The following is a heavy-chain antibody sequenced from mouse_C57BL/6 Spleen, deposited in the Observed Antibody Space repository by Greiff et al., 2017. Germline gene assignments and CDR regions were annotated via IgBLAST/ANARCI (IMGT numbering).Heavy chain of an antibody. V-gene: IGHV1-26*01. CDR3: ANYDGYFDV. J-gene: IGHJ1*03. D-gene: IGHD2-4*01. CDR2: INPNNGGT. CDR1: GYTFTDYY. Sequence: VQLHQSGPELVKPGASVKISCKASGYTFTDYYMSWVKHSHGKSLEWIGDINPNNGGTSSNQKFQGKATLTVDKSSSPAYMELRSLTSEDSAVYYCANYDGYFDVWGTGTTVTVSS.